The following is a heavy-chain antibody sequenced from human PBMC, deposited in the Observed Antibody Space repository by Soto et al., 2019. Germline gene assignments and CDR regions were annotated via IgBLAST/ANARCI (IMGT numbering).Heavy chain of an antibody. CDR1: GFTFTSSA. J-gene: IGHJ4*02. Sequence: QLVQSGPEVKKPGTSVKVSCKASGFTFTSSAVQWVRQAPGKGLEWVSPISSSSSYIYYADSVKGRFTISRDNAKNSLYLQMNSLRAEDTAVYYCARKVGATDGWGQGTLVTVSS. V-gene: IGHV3-21*01. CDR3: ARKVGATDG. CDR2: ISSSSSYI. D-gene: IGHD1-26*01.